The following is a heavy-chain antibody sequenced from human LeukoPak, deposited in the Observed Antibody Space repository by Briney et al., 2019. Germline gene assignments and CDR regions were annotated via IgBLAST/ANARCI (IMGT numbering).Heavy chain of an antibody. Sequence: PSETLSLTCTVSGGSISTYYWSWIRQPPGKGLEWIGYIHHSVSPTYNPSLKSRVTISVDTSKNQFSLKVSSVTAADTAVYYCARDILMVGATHCFDYWGQGTPVTVSS. J-gene: IGHJ4*02. CDR3: ARDILMVGATHCFDY. V-gene: IGHV4-59*01. D-gene: IGHD1-26*01. CDR1: GGSISTYY. CDR2: IHHSVSP.